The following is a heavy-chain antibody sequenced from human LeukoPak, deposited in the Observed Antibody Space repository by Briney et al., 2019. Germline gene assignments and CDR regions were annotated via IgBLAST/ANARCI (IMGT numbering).Heavy chain of an antibody. CDR3: ARDTYYYDSSGYGESPYYYYYMDV. J-gene: IGHJ6*03. V-gene: IGHV4-59*01. CDR2: IYYSGST. CDR1: GGSISSYY. Sequence: KPSETLSFTCTVSGGSISSYYWSWIRQPPGKGLEWIGYIYYSGSTNYNPSLKSRVTISVDTSKNQFSLKLSSVTAADTAVYYCARDTYYYDSSGYGESPYYYYYMDVWGKGTTVTVSS. D-gene: IGHD3-22*01.